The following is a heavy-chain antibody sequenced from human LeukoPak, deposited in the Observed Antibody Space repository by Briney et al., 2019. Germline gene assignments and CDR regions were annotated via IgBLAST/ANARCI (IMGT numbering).Heavy chain of an antibody. V-gene: IGHV1-2*02. D-gene: IGHD3-10*01. J-gene: IGHJ4*02. CDR3: VREGINKAFDS. CDR2: IKPNSAGT. CDR1: GYTFSCSF. Sequence: ASVKLPCTGPGYTFSCSFMHWVRHPPGQGLEWMGWIKPNSAGTRYAQKFPGRFTMTRDTSIHTAYMELSWLTSDDPHVYYCVREGINKAFDSWDQGTLVIVSS.